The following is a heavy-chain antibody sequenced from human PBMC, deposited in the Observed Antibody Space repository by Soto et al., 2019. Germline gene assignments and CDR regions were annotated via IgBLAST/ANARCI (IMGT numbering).Heavy chain of an antibody. V-gene: IGHV4-61*01. CDR2: IYYSGST. CDR3: ARDDHDFWGGYAPTGYYGMGV. CDR1: GGSVSSGSYY. J-gene: IGHJ6*02. D-gene: IGHD3-3*01. Sequence: QVQLQESGPGLVKPSETLSLTCTVSGGSVSSGSYYWSWIRQPPGKGLEWIGYIYYSGSTNYHPSLKSRGTISLDTCKNQFSLKLSSVTAADTAVYYCARDDHDFWGGYAPTGYYGMGVWGQGSTVTVSS.